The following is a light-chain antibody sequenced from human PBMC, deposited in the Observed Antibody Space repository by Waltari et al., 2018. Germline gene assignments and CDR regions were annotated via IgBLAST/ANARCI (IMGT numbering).Light chain of an antibody. CDR2: GAS. CDR1: QSVGRT. Sequence: EIVLTQSPGTPSLSPGERAIVSCRASQSVGRTLAWYKQKPGQAPRLLIYGASNRATGIPDRFIGSGFGTEFSLTISGLEPEDSAVYYCQHYLRLPVAFGQGTKVEIK. J-gene: IGKJ1*01. V-gene: IGKV3-20*01. CDR3: QHYLRLPVA.